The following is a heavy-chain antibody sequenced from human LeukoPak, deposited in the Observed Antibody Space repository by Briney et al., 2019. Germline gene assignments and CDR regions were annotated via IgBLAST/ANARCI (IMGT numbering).Heavy chain of an antibody. Sequence: ASVKVSCKASGYIFTSYVLHWVRQAPGQGLEWMGWINTNTGNPTYAQGFTGRFVFSLDTSVSTAYLQISSLKADDTAMYYCARGDYETHGYQTRWGQGTLVTVSS. D-gene: IGHD3-22*01. J-gene: IGHJ4*02. V-gene: IGHV7-4-1*02. CDR1: GYIFTSYV. CDR2: INTNTGNP. CDR3: ARGDYETHGYQTR.